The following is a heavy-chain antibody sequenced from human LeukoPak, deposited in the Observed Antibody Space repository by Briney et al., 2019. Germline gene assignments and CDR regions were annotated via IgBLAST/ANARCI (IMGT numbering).Heavy chain of an antibody. J-gene: IGHJ3*01. Sequence: SDTLSLTCTLSGLHLCIYYWKCLPHPPGKALECFGYIYYTGSTNYNPSLKSRVTISVDTSKNQFSLKLSSVTAADTAVYYCARDSGVIVDYYDSVWGQGTMVTVSS. D-gene: IGHD3-22*01. CDR3: ARDSGVIVDYYDSV. CDR2: IYYTGST. V-gene: IGHV4-59*13. CDR1: GLHLCIYY.